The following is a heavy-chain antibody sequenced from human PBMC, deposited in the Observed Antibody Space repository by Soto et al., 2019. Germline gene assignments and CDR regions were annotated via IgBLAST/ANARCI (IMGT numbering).Heavy chain of an antibody. J-gene: IGHJ4*02. V-gene: IGHV3-74*01. CDR1: GFTFSSYW. Sequence: EVQLVESGGGLVQPGGSLRLSCAASGFTFSSYWMHWVRQAPGKGLVWVSRINSDGSSTSYTDSVKGRFTISRDNAKNTLYLQMNSLRAEDTAVYYCARDAYSSSWSYVGYWGQGPWSPSPQ. CDR3: ARDAYSSSWSYVGY. D-gene: IGHD6-13*01. CDR2: INSDGSST.